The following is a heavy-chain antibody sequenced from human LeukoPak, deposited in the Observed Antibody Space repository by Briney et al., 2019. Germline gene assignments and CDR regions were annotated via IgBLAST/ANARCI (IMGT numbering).Heavy chain of an antibody. CDR1: GFSFNDYY. Sequence: GGSLRLSFAASGFSFNDYYMSWIRQAPGKGLEWDSSISYSYTTIYYADSVKGRFTISRDNSKNTLYLQMNSLRAEDTAVYYCANGLTIFGVVAFDYLGQGTLVTVSS. V-gene: IGHV3-11*04. J-gene: IGHJ4*02. D-gene: IGHD3-3*01. CDR3: ANGLTIFGVVAFDY. CDR2: ISYSYTTI.